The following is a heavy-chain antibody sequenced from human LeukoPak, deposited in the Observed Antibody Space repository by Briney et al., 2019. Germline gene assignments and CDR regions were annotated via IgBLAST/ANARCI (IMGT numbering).Heavy chain of an antibody. D-gene: IGHD3-10*01. J-gene: IGHJ4*02. V-gene: IGHV3-11*06. Sequence: PGGSLRLSCAASGFTFRDYYMSWIRQAPGKGLEWISYIGTSSAHTNYADSVKGRFTISRDNSKNTLYLQMNSLRAEDTAVYYCARDVRGGYYGSGSYPDYWGQGTLVTVSS. CDR3: ARDVRGGYYGSGSYPDY. CDR2: IGTSSAHT. CDR1: GFTFRDYY.